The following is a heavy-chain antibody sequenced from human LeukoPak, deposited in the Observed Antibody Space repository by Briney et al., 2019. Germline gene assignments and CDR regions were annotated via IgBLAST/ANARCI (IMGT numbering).Heavy chain of an antibody. J-gene: IGHJ6*03. CDR3: ARTRYYGSSYNYMDV. D-gene: IGHD3-10*01. CDR2: IYPGDSDT. V-gene: IGHV5-51*01. CDR1: GYSFTTHW. Sequence: GESLKISCKASGYSFTTHWIGWVRQMPGKGLEWMGIIYPGDSDTRYSPSFQGHVTISADKSISTAYLQWSSLKASDTAMYYCARTRYYGSSYNYMDVWGKGTTVTVSS.